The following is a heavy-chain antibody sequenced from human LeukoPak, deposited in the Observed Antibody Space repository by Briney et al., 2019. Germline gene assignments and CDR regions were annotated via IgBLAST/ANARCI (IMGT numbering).Heavy chain of an antibody. V-gene: IGHV3-15*01. Sequence: GGSLRLSCAASGFTFSNAWMSWVRQAPGKGLEWVGRIKSKAGGRTKDYAAPGKGRFTISRDDSKNTLYLQMNSLKTEDTAVYYCTSPSVRDYWGQGTLVTVSS. CDR1: GFTFSNAW. J-gene: IGHJ4*02. CDR3: TSPSVRDY. CDR2: IKSKAGGRTK.